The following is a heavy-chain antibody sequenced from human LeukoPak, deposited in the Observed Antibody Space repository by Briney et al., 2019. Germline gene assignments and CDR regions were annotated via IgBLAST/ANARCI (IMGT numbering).Heavy chain of an antibody. CDR3: AGVSDYVFDY. D-gene: IGHD4-17*01. J-gene: IGHJ4*02. V-gene: IGHV3-48*01. CDR1: GFTLSSYS. Sequence: PGGSLSLSCAASGFTLSSYSMNWVRHARGGGLEWVSYISSSSSTIYCADSVSGRFTISRENAKNSLFLQMNSLRADDAAVYYCAGVSDYVFDYWGQGTLVTVSS. CDR2: ISSSSSTI.